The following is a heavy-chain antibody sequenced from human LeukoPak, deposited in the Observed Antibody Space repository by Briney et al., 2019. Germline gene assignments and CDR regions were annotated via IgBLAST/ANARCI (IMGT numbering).Heavy chain of an antibody. CDR1: GGTFSSYA. J-gene: IGHJ4*02. CDR2: IIPIFGTA. D-gene: IGHD3-10*01. CDR3: ARLDGSGSYDK. Sequence: ASVKVSCKASGGTFSSYAISWVRQAPGQGLEWMGGIIPIFGTANYAQKFQGRVTITADESTSTAYVELSSLRSEDTAVYYCARLDGSGSYDKWGQGTLVIVSS. V-gene: IGHV1-69*13.